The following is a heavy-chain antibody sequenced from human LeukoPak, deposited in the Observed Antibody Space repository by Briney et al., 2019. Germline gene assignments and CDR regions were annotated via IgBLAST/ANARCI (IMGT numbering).Heavy chain of an antibody. CDR1: EFNFRTYG. V-gene: IGHV3-30*18. CDR2: ISYDGTNK. D-gene: IGHD6-19*01. CDR3: AKDDALYSSGWYVRGDFDY. Sequence: GRSLKLSCAAAEFNFRTYGIHVDRQAPGKGLEWVAVISYDGTNKYYADSVKGRFTISRDNSKNTLYLQMNSLRAEDTAVYYCAKDDALYSSGWYVRGDFDYWGQGTLVTVSS. J-gene: IGHJ4*02.